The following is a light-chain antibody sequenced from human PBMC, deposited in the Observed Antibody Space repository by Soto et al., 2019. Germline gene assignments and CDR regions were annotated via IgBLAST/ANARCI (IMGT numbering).Light chain of an antibody. CDR2: GAS. J-gene: IGKJ1*01. CDR1: QSVSDN. V-gene: IGKV3-15*01. CDR3: QQYDNWPLT. Sequence: EIVVTQSPDALCVCPWERATLSGRASQSVSDNLAWHQQKPGQAPRLLIYGASTTATGIPARFSGSGSGTEFTLTISSLQSEDFAVYYCQQYDNWPLTFGQGTKVDIK.